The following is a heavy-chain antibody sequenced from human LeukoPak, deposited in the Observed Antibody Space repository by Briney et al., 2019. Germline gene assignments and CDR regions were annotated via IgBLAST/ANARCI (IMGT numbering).Heavy chain of an antibody. D-gene: IGHD4-17*01. Sequence: SETLSLTCTVSGYSISSGYYWGWIRQPPGKGLEWIGSIYHSGSTYYNPSLKSRVTISVDTSKNQFSLKLSSVTAADTAVYYCAGEGEYGDYRDWFDPWGQGTLVTVSS. CDR2: IYHSGST. V-gene: IGHV4-38-2*02. CDR3: AGEGEYGDYRDWFDP. J-gene: IGHJ5*02. CDR1: GYSISSGYY.